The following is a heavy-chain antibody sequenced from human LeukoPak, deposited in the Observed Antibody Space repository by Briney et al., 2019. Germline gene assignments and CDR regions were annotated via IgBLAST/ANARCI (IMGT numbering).Heavy chain of an antibody. CDR3: ASGSYHEH. Sequence: GGSLRLSCAASGFSFSTSAMHWVRQAPSKGLEWVAVMSYDGNYKHHADSVKGRFTISRDNSRNTLSLQMSSLRGEDTAVYYCASGSYHEHWGQGTLVTVSS. CDR2: MSYDGNYK. V-gene: IGHV3-30*15. J-gene: IGHJ4*02. CDR1: GFSFSTSA. D-gene: IGHD1-26*01.